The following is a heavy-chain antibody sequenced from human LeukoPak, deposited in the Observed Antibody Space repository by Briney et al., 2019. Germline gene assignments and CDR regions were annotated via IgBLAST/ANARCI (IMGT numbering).Heavy chain of an antibody. Sequence: VASVKVSCKASGYTFTGYYMHWVRQAPGQGLEWMGWINPNSGGTNYAQKFQGRVTMTRDTSISTACMELSRLRSDDTAVYYCARDGGWDFWSGAKGPYFDYWGQGTLVTVSS. D-gene: IGHD3-3*01. V-gene: IGHV1-2*02. CDR1: GYTFTGYY. CDR3: ARDGGWDFWSGAKGPYFDY. J-gene: IGHJ4*02. CDR2: INPNSGGT.